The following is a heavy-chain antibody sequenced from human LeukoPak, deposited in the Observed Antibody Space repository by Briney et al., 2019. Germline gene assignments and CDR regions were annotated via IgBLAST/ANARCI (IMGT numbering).Heavy chain of an antibody. CDR2: INHSGST. CDR3: ARVRSYIAAAGKRYYYYYMDV. D-gene: IGHD6-13*01. V-gene: IGHV4-34*01. Sequence: PSETLSLTCAVYGGSFSGYYWSWIRQPPGKGLEWIGDINHSGSTNYNPSLKSRVTISVDTAKNQFSLKLSSVTAADTAVYYCARVRSYIAAAGKRYYYYYMDVWGKGTTVTISS. CDR1: GGSFSGYY. J-gene: IGHJ6*03.